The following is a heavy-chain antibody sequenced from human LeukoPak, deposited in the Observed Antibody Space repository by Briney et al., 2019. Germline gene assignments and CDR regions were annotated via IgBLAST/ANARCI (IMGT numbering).Heavy chain of an antibody. V-gene: IGHV3-74*01. Sequence: GGSLRLSCAVSGLTFSSHWMHWVRQAPGKGLEWVSRISIDGSTTRYADSVTGRFTISRDNAKNTLYLQMNSLRVEDTAVYSCASDFVGGTNYWGQGTLVTVSS. CDR3: ASDFVGGTNY. J-gene: IGHJ4*02. D-gene: IGHD1-26*01. CDR2: ISIDGSTT. CDR1: GLTFSSHW.